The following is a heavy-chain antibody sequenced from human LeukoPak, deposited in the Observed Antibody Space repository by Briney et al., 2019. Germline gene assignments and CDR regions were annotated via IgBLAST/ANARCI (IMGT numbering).Heavy chain of an antibody. D-gene: IGHD6-19*01. CDR3: TRASYSSGWYFDY. V-gene: IGHV3-49*04. Sequence: GGSLRLSCTASGFTFGDYAMSWVRQAPGKGLEWVGFIRSKAYGGTTEYAASVKGRFTISRDDYKSIAYLQMNSLKTEDTAVYYCTRASYSSGWYFDYWGQGTLVTVSS. CDR1: GFTFGDYA. J-gene: IGHJ4*02. CDR2: IRSKAYGGTT.